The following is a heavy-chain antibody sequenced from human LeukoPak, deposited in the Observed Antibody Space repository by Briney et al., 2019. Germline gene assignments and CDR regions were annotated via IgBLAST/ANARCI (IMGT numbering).Heavy chain of an antibody. CDR3: ARGALSGGNYPLDY. CDR2: INNDGSST. J-gene: IGHJ4*02. V-gene: IGHV3-74*01. Sequence: GGSLRLSCAASGFTFSSYWMYWVRQAPGKGLVWVSRINNDGSSTSYADSVKGRFTISRDNAKNTLYLQMTSLRAEDTAVYYCARGALSGGNYPLDYWGQGTLVTVSS. D-gene: IGHD1-26*01. CDR1: GFTFSSYW.